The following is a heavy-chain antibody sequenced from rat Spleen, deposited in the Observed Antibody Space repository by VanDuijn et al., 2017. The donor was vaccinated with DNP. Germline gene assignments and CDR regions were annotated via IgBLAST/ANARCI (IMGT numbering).Heavy chain of an antibody. CDR2: IIYDGSRT. Sequence: EVQLVESGGGLVLPGWSLRLSCAASGFSFSDYDMAWVRQAPKKGLEWVATIIYDGSRTYYRDSVKGRFTISRDNARSILYLQMDSLGSEDTATYYCTRRDSSLLLHGFFDYWGQGVMVTVSS. CDR3: TRRDSSLLLHGFFDY. J-gene: IGHJ2*01. CDR1: GFSFSDYD. V-gene: IGHV5-7*01. D-gene: IGHD1-1*01.